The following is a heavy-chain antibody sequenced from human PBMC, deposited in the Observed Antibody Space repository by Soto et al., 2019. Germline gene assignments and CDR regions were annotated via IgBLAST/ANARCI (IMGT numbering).Heavy chain of an antibody. CDR2: IYTSGST. CDR3: ARDREFYYCYYYGMDV. V-gene: IGHV4-4*07. D-gene: IGHD3-3*01. CDR1: GGSISSYY. Sequence: PSETLSLTCTVSGGSISSYYWSWIRQPAGKGLEWIGRIYTSGSTNYNPSLKSRVTMSVGTSKNQFSLKLSSVTAADTAVYYCARDREFYYCYYYGMDVCGQGTTVTVYS. J-gene: IGHJ6*02.